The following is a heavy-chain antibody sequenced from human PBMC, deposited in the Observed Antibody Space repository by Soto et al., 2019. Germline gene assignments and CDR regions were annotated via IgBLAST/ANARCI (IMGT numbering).Heavy chain of an antibody. CDR1: GYTFTGYY. J-gene: IGHJ6*02. V-gene: IGHV1-2*02. CDR3: ARDRTTVTTDYYYYGKDV. Sequence: QVQLVQSGAEVKKPGASVKVSCKASGYTFTGYYMHWVRQAPGQGLEWMGWINPNSGGTNYAQKFQGRVTMTRDTSISTAYMELSRLRSDDTAVYYCARDRTTVTTDYYYYGKDVWGQGTTVTVSS. CDR2: INPNSGGT. D-gene: IGHD4-17*01.